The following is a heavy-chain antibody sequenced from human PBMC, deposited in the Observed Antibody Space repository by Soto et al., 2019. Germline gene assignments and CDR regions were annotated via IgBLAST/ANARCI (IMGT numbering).Heavy chain of an antibody. V-gene: IGHV2-70*11. CDR1: GFSLSTSGMC. Sequence: QSGPTLVNPTQTLTLTCTFSGFSLSTSGMCVSWIRQPPGKALEWLARIDWDDDKYYSTSLKTRLTISKDTSKNQVVLTMTNMDPVDTATYYCARMITSYTAGNWFDPWGQGTLVTVSS. CDR2: IDWDDDK. D-gene: IGHD2-2*02. CDR3: ARMITSYTAGNWFDP. J-gene: IGHJ5*02.